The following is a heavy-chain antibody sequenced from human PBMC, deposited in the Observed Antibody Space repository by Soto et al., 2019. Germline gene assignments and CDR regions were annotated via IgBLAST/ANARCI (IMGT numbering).Heavy chain of an antibody. J-gene: IGHJ6*02. D-gene: IGHD3-16*01. CDR2: IYYSGST. CDR3: ARGLVTPYYYGMDV. V-gene: IGHV4-30-4*01. Sequence: SETLSLTCTVSGGSISSGDYYRSWIRQPPGKGLEWIGYIYYSGSTYYNPSLKSRVTISVDTSKNQFSLKLSSVTAADTAVYYCARGLVTPYYYGMDVWGQGTTVTVSS. CDR1: GGSISSGDYY.